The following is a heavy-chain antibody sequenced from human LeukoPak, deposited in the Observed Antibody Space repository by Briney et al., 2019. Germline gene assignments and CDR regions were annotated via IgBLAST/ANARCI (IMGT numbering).Heavy chain of an antibody. J-gene: IGHJ3*02. CDR1: GFTFSSYG. CDR3: AKASGGSGWYLPCYI. V-gene: IGHV3-23*01. CDR2: ISTSGSDT. Sequence: GGSLRLSCAASGFTFSSYGMNWARQAPGKGLEWVSIISTSGSDTHYADSVKGRFTISRDTHKNTVYLQMNTLRAEDTAVYYCAKASGGSGWYLPCYIWGEGTMVTVSS. D-gene: IGHD6-19*01.